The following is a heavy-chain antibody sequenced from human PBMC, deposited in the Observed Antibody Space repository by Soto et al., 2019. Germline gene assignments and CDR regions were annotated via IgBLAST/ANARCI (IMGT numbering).Heavy chain of an antibody. V-gene: IGHV1-18*01. CDR1: GYRFTSYG. CDR2: ISVYNGNT. Sequence: QVQLVQSGAEVKKPGASVKVSCKASGYRFTSYGITWVRQAPGQGLEWMGWISVYNGNTKYAQKLQGRVTMTADTSTNTAYMELRRLRSDDTAVYYWARDGGMAGTWVAYGVDVWGQGTTVIVSS. CDR3: ARDGGMAGTWVAYGVDV. D-gene: IGHD6-13*01. J-gene: IGHJ6*02.